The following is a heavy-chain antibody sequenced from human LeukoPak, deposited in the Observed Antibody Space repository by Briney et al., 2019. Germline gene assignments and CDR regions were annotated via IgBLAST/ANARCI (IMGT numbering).Heavy chain of an antibody. J-gene: IGHJ5*02. CDR3: ARTTGKRFDP. Sequence: GASVKVSCKASGYTFTNYYMHWVRQAPGQGLEWVGIINPSGGSTSYAQKFQGRVTVTRDTSASTVYMELSSLRSEDTAVYYCARTTGKRFDPWGQGTLVTVSS. D-gene: IGHD1-1*01. V-gene: IGHV1-46*01. CDR1: GYTFTNYY. CDR2: INPSGGST.